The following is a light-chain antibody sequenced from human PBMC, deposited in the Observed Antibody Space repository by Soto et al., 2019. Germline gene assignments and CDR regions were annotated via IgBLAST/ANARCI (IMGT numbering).Light chain of an antibody. CDR1: NSNVGNNG. J-gene: IGLJ1*01. CDR2: YDD. V-gene: IGLV1-36*01. CDR3: AAWEDSLNIYV. Sequence: SVLTQPPSVFEAPRQRVTISCSGSNSNVGNNGVNWYQQPPGKAPKLLIYYDDLLPSGVSDRFSGSKSATSASLAISGLQSEDEADYYCAAWEDSLNIYVFGTGTKVTVL.